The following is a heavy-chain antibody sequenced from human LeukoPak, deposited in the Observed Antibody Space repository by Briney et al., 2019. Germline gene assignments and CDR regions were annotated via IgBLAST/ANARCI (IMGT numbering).Heavy chain of an antibody. D-gene: IGHD3-22*01. CDR2: IIPIFGTA. J-gene: IGHJ4*02. CDR3: ARSRVPDYYDSSGYYYDY. Sequence: ASVKVSCKASGGTFSSYAISWVRQAPGQGLEWMGGIIPIFGTASYAQKFQGRVTITTDESTSTAYMELSSLRSEDTAVYYCARSRVPDYYDSSGYYYDYWGQGTLVTVSS. CDR1: GGTFSSYA. V-gene: IGHV1-69*05.